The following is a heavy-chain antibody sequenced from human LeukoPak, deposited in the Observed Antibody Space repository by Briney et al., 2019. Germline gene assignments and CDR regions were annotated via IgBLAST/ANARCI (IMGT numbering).Heavy chain of an antibody. V-gene: IGHV1-18*01. J-gene: IGHJ5*02. CDR1: GYTFTSYG. D-gene: IGHD3-22*01. CDR2: ISAYNGNT. Sequence: GASVKVSCNASGYTFTSYGITWVRLAPGQGLEWMGWISAYNGNTNYAQMFQGRVIMTTDTSTNTAYMELRSLRADDTAMYYCARDPSYDSSGYPNWFDPWGQGTLVTVSS. CDR3: ARDPSYDSSGYPNWFDP.